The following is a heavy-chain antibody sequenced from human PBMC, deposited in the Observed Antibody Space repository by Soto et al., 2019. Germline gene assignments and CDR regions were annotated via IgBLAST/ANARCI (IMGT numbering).Heavy chain of an antibody. D-gene: IGHD4-17*01. V-gene: IGHV3-23*01. CDR1: GFTFSSYA. J-gene: IGHJ3*02. CDR2: ISGSGGST. Sequence: GGSLRLSCAASGFTFSSYAMSWVRQAPGKGLEWVSAISGSGGSTYYADSVKGRFTISRDNSKNTLYLQMNSLRAEDTAVYYCAKDGFFRTTVDASAFDIWGQGTMVTVSS. CDR3: AKDGFFRTTVDASAFDI.